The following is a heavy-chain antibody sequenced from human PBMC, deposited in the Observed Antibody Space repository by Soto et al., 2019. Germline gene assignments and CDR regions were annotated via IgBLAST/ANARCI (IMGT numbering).Heavy chain of an antibody. J-gene: IGHJ3*02. D-gene: IGHD6-13*01. CDR3: ARAGSSRNAFDI. V-gene: IGHV4-59*01. Sequence: SETLSLTCTVSGGSISSYYWSWIRQPPGKGLEWIGYIYYSGSTNYNPSLKSRVTISVDTSKNQFSLKLSSVTAADTAVYYCARAGSSRNAFDIWGQGTMVTVSS. CDR2: IYYSGST. CDR1: GGSISSYY.